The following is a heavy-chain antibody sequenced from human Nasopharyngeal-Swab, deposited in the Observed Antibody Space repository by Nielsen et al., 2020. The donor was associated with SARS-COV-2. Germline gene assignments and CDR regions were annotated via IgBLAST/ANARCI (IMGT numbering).Heavy chain of an antibody. V-gene: IGHV3-30*04. D-gene: IGHD3-22*01. CDR2: ISYDGSNK. Sequence: GGSLRLSCAASGFTFSSYAMRWVRQAPGKGLEWVAVISYDGSNKYSADSVKGRFTISRDNSKNTLYLQMNSLRAEDTAVYYCAREDLPSYYYDSSGYYEGNYGMDVWGQGTTVTVSS. CDR1: GFTFSSYA. CDR3: AREDLPSYYYDSSGYYEGNYGMDV. J-gene: IGHJ6*02.